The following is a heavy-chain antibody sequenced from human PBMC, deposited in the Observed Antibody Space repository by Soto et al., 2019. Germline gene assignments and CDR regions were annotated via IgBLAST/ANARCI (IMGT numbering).Heavy chain of an antibody. J-gene: IGHJ4*02. D-gene: IGHD3-16*01. V-gene: IGHV4-59*11. CDR3: TVGGAGHPFDY. CDR1: GVSITSHY. CDR2: IHYSGST. Sequence: SETLSLTYTVSGVSITSHYWTWIRQPPGKGLEWIGNIHYSGSTNYSPSLKGRVIISVDTSENQSSLKLSSVTTADTAVYYCTVGGAGHPFDYWGQGTLVTVSS.